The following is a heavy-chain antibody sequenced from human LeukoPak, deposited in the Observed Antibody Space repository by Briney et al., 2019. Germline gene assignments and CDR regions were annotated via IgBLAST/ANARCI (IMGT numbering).Heavy chain of an antibody. J-gene: IGHJ4*02. CDR1: GLTFRSYA. V-gene: IGHV3-23*01. D-gene: IGHD4-17*01. CDR3: AKVSIGDYFDY. CDR2: ISGSGGST. Sequence: GGSLRLSCAASGLTFRSYAMSGVRQAPGKGLEGVSAISGSGGSTYYADAVKGRFTISRDNSKNTLYLQMNSLRAEDTAVYYCAKVSIGDYFDYWGQGTLVTVSS.